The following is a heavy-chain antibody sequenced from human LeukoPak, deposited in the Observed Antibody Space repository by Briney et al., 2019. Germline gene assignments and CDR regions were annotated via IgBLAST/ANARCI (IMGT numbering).Heavy chain of an antibody. D-gene: IGHD1-20*01. CDR2: IYYSGST. Sequence: PSETPSLTCTVSGGSISSGGYYWSWIRQHPGKGLEWIGYIYYSGSTYYNPSLKSRVTISVDTSKNQFSLKLSSVTAADTAVYYCARERGGITGTTSDYYYYMDVWGKGTTVTVSS. CDR1: GGSISSGGYY. V-gene: IGHV4-31*03. CDR3: ARERGGITGTTSDYYYYMDV. J-gene: IGHJ6*03.